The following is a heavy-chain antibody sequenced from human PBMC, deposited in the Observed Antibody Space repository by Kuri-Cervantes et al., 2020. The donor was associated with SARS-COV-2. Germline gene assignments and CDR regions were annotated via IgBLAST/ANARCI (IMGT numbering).Heavy chain of an antibody. CDR3: ARDAQVLDY. CDR1: GFTFSSYA. CDR2: ISSSSSYT. V-gene: IGHV3-21*05. Sequence: GESLKISCAASGFTFSSYAMHWVRQAPGKGLEWVSYISSSSSYTNYADSVKGRFTISRDNAKNSLYLQMNSLRAEDTAVYYCARDAQVLDYWGQGTLVTVSS. J-gene: IGHJ4*02. D-gene: IGHD2-2*01.